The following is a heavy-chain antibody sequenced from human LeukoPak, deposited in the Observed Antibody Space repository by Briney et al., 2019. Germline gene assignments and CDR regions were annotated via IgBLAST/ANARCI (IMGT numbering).Heavy chain of an antibody. Sequence: ASMKVSCKASGYTFTGYYMHWVRQAPGRGLEWMGWISAYNGNTNYAQKLQGRVTMTTDTSTSTAYMELRSLRSDDTAVYYCARYKYFDWLPTYMDVWGQGTTVTVSS. CDR2: ISAYNGNT. CDR1: GYTFTGYY. D-gene: IGHD3-9*01. V-gene: IGHV1-18*04. J-gene: IGHJ6*02. CDR3: ARYKYFDWLPTYMDV.